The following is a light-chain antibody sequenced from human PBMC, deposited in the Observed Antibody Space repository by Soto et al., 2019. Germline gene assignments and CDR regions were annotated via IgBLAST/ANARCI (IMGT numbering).Light chain of an antibody. V-gene: IGKV3-15*01. Sequence: EIVMTQSPATLSVSQGERATLSCRASQSVSSNLAWFQQKPGQAPRLLLYAVSTRATGVPGRFSGSGSGTEFTFTSSSLQSEDSAVYYCQQHNHWPSFGQGTKLEIK. CDR3: QQHNHWPS. CDR1: QSVSSN. J-gene: IGKJ2*01. CDR2: AVS.